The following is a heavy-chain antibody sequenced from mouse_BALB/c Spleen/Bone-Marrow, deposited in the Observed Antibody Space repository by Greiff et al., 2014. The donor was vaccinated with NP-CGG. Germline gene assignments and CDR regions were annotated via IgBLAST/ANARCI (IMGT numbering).Heavy chain of an antibody. Sequence: VKLVESGAELVRPGASVKLSCKASGYTFTSYWMNWVKQRPGQGLEWIGIIDPSDSETHYNQMFKDKATSTVDKSSNTAYIQLSSLTSEDSAVYYCARNWAFDYWGQGTTLTVSS. V-gene: IGHV1-61*01. CDR3: ARNWAFDY. J-gene: IGHJ2*01. CDR1: GYTFTSYW. CDR2: IDPSDSET. D-gene: IGHD4-1*01.